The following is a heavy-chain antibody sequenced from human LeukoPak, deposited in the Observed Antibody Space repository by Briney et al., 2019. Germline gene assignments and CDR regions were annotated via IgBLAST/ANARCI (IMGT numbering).Heavy chain of an antibody. CDR1: GFTFSSYG. CDR3: TKDLGSGYDSEAFDI. J-gene: IGHJ3*02. CDR2: IRYDGSNK. V-gene: IGHV3-30*02. D-gene: IGHD5-12*01. Sequence: GGSLRLSCAASGFTFSSYGMHWVRQAPGKELEWVAFIRYDGSNKYYADSVKGRFTISRDNSKNTLYLQMNSLRAEDTAVYYCTKDLGSGYDSEAFDIWGQGTMVTVSS.